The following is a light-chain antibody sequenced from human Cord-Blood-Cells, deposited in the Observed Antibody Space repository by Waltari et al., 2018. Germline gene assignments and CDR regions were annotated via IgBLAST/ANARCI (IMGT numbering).Light chain of an antibody. CDR3: CSYAGSYTFV. Sequence: QSALTQPRSVSGSPGQSVTISCTGTSSDVGGYNYVSWYQQHPGKAPKLMIYDVSKRPSGVPDLFSGSKSGNTASLTISWLQAEDEADYYCCSYAGSYTFVFGGGTKLTVL. CDR1: SSDVGGYNY. CDR2: DVS. J-gene: IGLJ2*01. V-gene: IGLV2-11*01.